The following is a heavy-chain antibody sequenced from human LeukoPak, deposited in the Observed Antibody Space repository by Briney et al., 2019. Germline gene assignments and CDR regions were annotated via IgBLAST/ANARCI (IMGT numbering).Heavy chain of an antibody. V-gene: IGHV1-2*02. Sequence: ASVKVSCKASGYTFTSYGISWVRQAPGQGPEWMGWINPRSGATEFAQRFQGRVTMTRDTSLTTVYMELSRLTSDDTAVYYCARDGIYSTDFDAFDIWGQGTMVTVSS. CDR2: INPRSGAT. CDR1: GYTFTSYG. D-gene: IGHD5-18*01. J-gene: IGHJ3*02. CDR3: ARDGIYSTDFDAFDI.